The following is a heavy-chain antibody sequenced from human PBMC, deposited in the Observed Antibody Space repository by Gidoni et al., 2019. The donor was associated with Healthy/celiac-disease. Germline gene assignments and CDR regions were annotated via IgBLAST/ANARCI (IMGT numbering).Heavy chain of an antibody. D-gene: IGHD6-6*01. CDR1: GGSICSSSYY. V-gene: IGHV4-39*01. CDR2: IYYSGST. Sequence: QLQLQESGPGLVKPSETLSLTCTVSGGSICSSSYYWGWIRQPPGKGLEWIGSIYYSGSTYYNPSLKSRVTISVDTSKNQFSLKLSSVTAADTAVYYCASPARIRGLDYFDYWGQGTLVTVSS. J-gene: IGHJ4*02. CDR3: ASPARIRGLDYFDY.